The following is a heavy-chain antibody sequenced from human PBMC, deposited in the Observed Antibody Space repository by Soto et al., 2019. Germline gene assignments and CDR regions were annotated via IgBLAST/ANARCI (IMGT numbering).Heavy chain of an antibody. J-gene: IGHJ3*02. Sequence: ASVKVSCKASGYTFTSYGISWVRQAPGQGLEWMGWISAYNGNTNYAQKIQGRVTMTTDTSTSTAYKKMRSLRFDDTAVYYCARDLGYCSSTSCPTDAFDIWGQGTMVTVSS. CDR2: ISAYNGNT. V-gene: IGHV1-18*01. CDR3: ARDLGYCSSTSCPTDAFDI. CDR1: GYTFTSYG. D-gene: IGHD2-2*01.